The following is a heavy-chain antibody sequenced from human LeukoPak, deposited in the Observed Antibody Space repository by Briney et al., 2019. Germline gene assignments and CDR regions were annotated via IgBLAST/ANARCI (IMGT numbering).Heavy chain of an antibody. D-gene: IGHD3-3*01. CDR1: GFTFSSYW. CDR2: IKQDGSEK. V-gene: IGHV3-7*01. Sequence: GVLRLSCAASGFTFSSYWMSWVRQAPGKGLEWVANIKQDGSEKYYVDSVMGRFTISRDNAKNSLYLQMNSLRAEDTVVYYCARDRRFLEWLPLYYFDYWGQGTLVTVSS. J-gene: IGHJ4*02. CDR3: ARDRRFLEWLPLYYFDY.